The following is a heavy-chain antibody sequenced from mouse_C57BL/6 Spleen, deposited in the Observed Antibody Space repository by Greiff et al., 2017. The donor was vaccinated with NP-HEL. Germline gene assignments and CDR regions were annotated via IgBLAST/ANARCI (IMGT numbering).Heavy chain of an antibody. Sequence: EVQLQQSGPELVKPGASVKIPCKASGYTFTDYNMDWVKQSHGKSLEWIGDINPNNGGTIYNQKFKGKATLTVDKSSSTAYMELRSLTSEDTAVYYCARKGLRREVYAMDYWGQGTSVTVSS. J-gene: IGHJ4*01. CDR1: GYTFTDYN. CDR3: ARKGLRREVYAMDY. D-gene: IGHD2-4*01. V-gene: IGHV1-18*01. CDR2: INPNNGGT.